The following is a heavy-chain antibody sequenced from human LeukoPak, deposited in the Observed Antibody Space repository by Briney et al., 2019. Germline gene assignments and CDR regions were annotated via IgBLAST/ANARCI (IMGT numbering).Heavy chain of an antibody. D-gene: IGHD3-16*02. Sequence: GGSLRLSCAASGFTFSTYSMSWVRQAPGKGLEWVSSISSSGSYIYYADSLKGRFTISRDNAKNTLYLQMNSLRAEDTAVYYCAKGGVIPGRDDYYMDVWGKGTTVTVSS. CDR1: GFTFSTYS. CDR3: AKGGVIPGRDDYYMDV. J-gene: IGHJ6*03. CDR2: ISSSGSYI. V-gene: IGHV3-21*04.